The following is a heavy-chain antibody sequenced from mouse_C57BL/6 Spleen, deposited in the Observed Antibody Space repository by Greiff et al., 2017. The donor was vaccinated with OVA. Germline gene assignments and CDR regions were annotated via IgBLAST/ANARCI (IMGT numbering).Heavy chain of an antibody. Sequence: EVKLMESGGGLVKPGGSLKLSCAASGFTFSSYAMSWVRQTPEKRLEWVATISDGGSYTYYPDNVTGRITISRDNAKNNLYLQLSHLKTEDTAVYYCARGPTGAYAMDYWGQGTSVTVSS. CDR2: ISDGGSYT. CDR1: GFTFSSYA. J-gene: IGHJ4*01. D-gene: IGHD4-1*02. CDR3: ARGPTGAYAMDY. V-gene: IGHV5-4*03.